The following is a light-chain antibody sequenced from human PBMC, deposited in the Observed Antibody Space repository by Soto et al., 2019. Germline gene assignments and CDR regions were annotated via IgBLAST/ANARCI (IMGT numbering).Light chain of an antibody. CDR1: SSDVGSYNL. V-gene: IGLV2-23*02. CDR3: CSYARSSSFV. CDR2: EDN. Sequence: QSALTQPASVSGSPGKSITISCTGTSSDVGSYNLVSWYQQHPGKAPKVMIYEDNKRPSGVSNRFSGSRSGNTASLTISGLQAEDEADYYCCSYARSSSFVFGTGTKLTVL. J-gene: IGLJ1*01.